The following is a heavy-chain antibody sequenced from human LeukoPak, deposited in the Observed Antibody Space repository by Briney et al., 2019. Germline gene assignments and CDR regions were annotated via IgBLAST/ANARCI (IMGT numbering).Heavy chain of an antibody. CDR1: GFTFSSYS. J-gene: IGHJ4*02. D-gene: IGHD6-19*01. V-gene: IGHV3-21*01. CDR2: ISGSSSYI. CDR3: ARTGHSSGWSAYFDF. Sequence: GGSLRLSCAVSGFTFSSYSMNWVRQAPGKGLEWVSSISGSSSYIYYADSVKGRFTISRDNAKNSLYLQMNSLRAEDTAVYYCARTGHSSGWSAYFDFWGQGTLVTASS.